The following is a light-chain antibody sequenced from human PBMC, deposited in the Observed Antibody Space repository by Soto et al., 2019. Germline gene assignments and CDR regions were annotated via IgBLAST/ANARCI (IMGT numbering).Light chain of an antibody. CDR3: QQYNNWPRT. V-gene: IGKV3-15*01. J-gene: IGKJ1*01. CDR2: GAT. CDR1: QSVCIL. Sequence: EIAMTQSPATLSVSPGERATLSCRASQSVCILLAWYQQKPGQAPRLLIHGATTRATGIPARFSGSGSGTEFTLTISSLQSEDFAVYYCQQYNNWPRTFGQGTKVEI.